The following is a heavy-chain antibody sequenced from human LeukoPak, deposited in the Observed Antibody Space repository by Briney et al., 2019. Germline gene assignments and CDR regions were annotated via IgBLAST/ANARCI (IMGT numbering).Heavy chain of an antibody. CDR1: GDSVSSNSAA. D-gene: IGHD2-8*02. CDR3: ARTTGHFDY. V-gene: IGHV6-1*01. CDR2: TYHRSKWYS. Sequence: SQTLPLTCAISGDSVSSNSAAWNWIRQSPSRGLQWLGRTYHRSKWYSESALSLKGRITVNPDTSKNQFSLQLNSVGPEDTAVCYCARTTGHFDYWGQGTLVTVSS. J-gene: IGHJ4*02.